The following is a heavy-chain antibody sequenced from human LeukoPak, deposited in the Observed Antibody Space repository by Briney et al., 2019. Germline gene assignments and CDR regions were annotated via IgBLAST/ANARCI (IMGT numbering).Heavy chain of an antibody. J-gene: IGHJ6*02. CDR2: INAGNGNT. CDR3: ARDRYYYGSGGMDV. D-gene: IGHD3-10*01. CDR1: GYTFTSYV. Sequence: RASVKVSCKTSGYTFTSYVITWVRQAPGQRLEWMGWINAGNGNTKYSQKFQGRVTITRDTSASTAYMELSSLRSEDTAVYYCARDRYYYGSGGMDVWGQGTTVTVSS. V-gene: IGHV1-3*01.